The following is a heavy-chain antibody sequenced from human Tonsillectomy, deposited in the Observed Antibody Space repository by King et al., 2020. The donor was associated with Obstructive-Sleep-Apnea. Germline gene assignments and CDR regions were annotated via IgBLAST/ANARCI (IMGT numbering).Heavy chain of an antibody. D-gene: IGHD6-19*01. CDR1: GFTFSNAW. Sequence: VQLVESGGGLVKPGGSLRLSCAASGFTFSNAWMSWVRQAPGKGLEWVGRIKSKTDGGTTDYAAPVKGRFTISRDDSKNTLYLQMNSLKTEDTAVYYCTTSTGYSSVVMVDYSGQGTLVTVSS. J-gene: IGHJ4*02. CDR2: IKSKTDGGTT. CDR3: TTSTGYSSVVMVDY. V-gene: IGHV3-15*01.